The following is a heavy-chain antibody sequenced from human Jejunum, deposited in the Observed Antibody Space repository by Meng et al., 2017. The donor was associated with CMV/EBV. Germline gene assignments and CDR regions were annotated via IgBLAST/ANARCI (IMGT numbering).Heavy chain of an antibody. Sequence: WVRQVPGQGLEWMGWIGAYNGNTNYAPKFQGRVTLTTDTSTTTAYLELRSLRSDDTAFYYCARDHDSGRVSSDIMAVPASTRLFDYWGQGTLVTVSS. V-gene: IGHV1-18*01. J-gene: IGHJ4*02. D-gene: IGHD2-2*01. CDR3: ARDHDSGRVSSDIMAVPASTRLFDY. CDR2: IGAYNGNT.